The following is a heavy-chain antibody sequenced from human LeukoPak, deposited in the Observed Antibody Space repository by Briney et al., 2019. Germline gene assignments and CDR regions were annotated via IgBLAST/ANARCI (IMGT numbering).Heavy chain of an antibody. CDR2: ISGSGGST. D-gene: IGHD5-12*01. CDR3: AKGRKIPRVGATIPSKNYYYYYGMDV. CDR1: GFTFSSYA. J-gene: IGHJ6*02. V-gene: IGHV3-23*01. Sequence: GGSLRLSCAASGFTFSSYAMSWVRQAPGKGLEWVSAISGSGGSTYYADSVKGRFTISRDNSKNTLYLQMNSLRAEDTAVYYCAKGRKIPRVGATIPSKNYYYYYGMDVWGQGTTVTVAS.